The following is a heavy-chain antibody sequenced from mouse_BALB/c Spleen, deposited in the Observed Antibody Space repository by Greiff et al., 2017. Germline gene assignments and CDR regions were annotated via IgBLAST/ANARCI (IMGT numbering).Heavy chain of an antibody. V-gene: IGHV1-54*01. D-gene: IGHD2-1*01. CDR3: ARSGNGLFFDY. J-gene: IGHJ2*01. CDR2: INPGSGGT. Sequence: VKLQESGAELVRPGTSVKVSCKASGYAFTNYLIEWVKQRPGQGLEWIGVINPGSGGTNYNEKFKGKATLTADKSSSTAYMQLSSLTSDDSAVYFCARSGNGLFFDYWGQGTTLTVSS. CDR1: GYAFTNYL.